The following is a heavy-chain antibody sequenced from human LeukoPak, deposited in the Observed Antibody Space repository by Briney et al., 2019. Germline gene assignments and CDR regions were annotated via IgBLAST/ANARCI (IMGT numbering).Heavy chain of an antibody. D-gene: IGHD3-10*01. V-gene: IGHV4-34*01. CDR2: INHSGST. CDR1: GGSFSGYY. J-gene: IGHJ2*01. CDR3: ARAPLTPGWYFDL. Sequence: SETLSLTCAVYGGSFSGYYWSWIRQPPGKGLEWIGEINHSGSTNYNPSLKSRVTISVDTSKNQFSLKLSSATAADTAVYYCARAPLTPGWYFDLWGRGTLVTVSS.